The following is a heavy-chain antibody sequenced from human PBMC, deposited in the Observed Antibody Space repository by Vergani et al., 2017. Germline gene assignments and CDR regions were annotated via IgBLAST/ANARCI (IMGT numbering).Heavy chain of an antibody. Sequence: QLQLQESGPGLVKPSETLSLTCTVSGGSISSSSYYWGWIRQPQGKGLEWIGEINHSGSTNYTPSLKSRVTISVDTSKNQFSLKLSSVTAADTAVYYCARGDRLYYYDSSGYDREQLYYFDYWGQGTLVTVSS. D-gene: IGHD3-22*01. CDR1: GGSISSSSYY. CDR3: ARGDRLYYYDSSGYDREQLYYFDY. J-gene: IGHJ4*02. CDR2: INHSGST. V-gene: IGHV4-39*07.